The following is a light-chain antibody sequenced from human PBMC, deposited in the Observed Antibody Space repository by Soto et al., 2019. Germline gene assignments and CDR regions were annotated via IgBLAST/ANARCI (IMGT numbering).Light chain of an antibody. Sequence: EIVMTQSPATLSASPGERVTLSCRASQSVSSNLAWYQQKPGQAPRLLIYGASTRATGIPARFSGSGSGTEFTLAISSLQSEDFAVYYCQQYNDWLELTFGGGTKVEIK. CDR1: QSVSSN. J-gene: IGKJ4*01. CDR3: QQYNDWLELT. CDR2: GAS. V-gene: IGKV3-15*01.